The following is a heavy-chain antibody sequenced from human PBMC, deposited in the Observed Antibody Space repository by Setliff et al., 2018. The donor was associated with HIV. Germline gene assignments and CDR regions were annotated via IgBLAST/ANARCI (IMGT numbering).Heavy chain of an antibody. CDR1: DDPISSYY. V-gene: IGHV4-4*07. Sequence: SETLSLTCYVTDDPISSYYWSWVRQPAGKGLEWIGRLYVSGDTNYNPSLKSRVTLSLDTSKKHFSLNLKSVTAADTAVYYCALTGHRLLRGYMDVWGKGTTVTVSS. D-gene: IGHD2-15*01. CDR3: ALTGHRLLRGYMDV. CDR2: LYVSGDT. J-gene: IGHJ6*03.